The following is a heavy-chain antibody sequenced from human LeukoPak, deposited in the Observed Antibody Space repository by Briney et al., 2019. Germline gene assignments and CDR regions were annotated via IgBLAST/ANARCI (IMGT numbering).Heavy chain of an antibody. CDR2: IYHSGST. CDR1: GYSISSGYY. Sequence: SGALSLTCTVSGYSISSGYYWGWIRQPPGKGLEWIGSIYHSGSTYYNPSLKSRVTISVDTSKNQFSLKLSSVTAADTAVYYCARDLGGSYPVEYYFDYWGQGTLVTVSS. V-gene: IGHV4-38-2*02. CDR3: ARDLGGSYPVEYYFDY. J-gene: IGHJ4*02. D-gene: IGHD1-26*01.